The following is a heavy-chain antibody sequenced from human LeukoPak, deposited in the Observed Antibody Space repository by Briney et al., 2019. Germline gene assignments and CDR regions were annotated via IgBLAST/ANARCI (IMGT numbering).Heavy chain of an antibody. D-gene: IGHD3-22*01. Sequence: SVKVSCKASGGTFSSYAISWVRQAPGQGLEWMGGIIPIFGTANYAQKFQGRVTITADESTSTAYMELSSLRSEDTAVYYCARGLYYYDSSGYYYSGGNYWGQGTLVTVSS. V-gene: IGHV1-69*13. CDR1: GGTFSSYA. J-gene: IGHJ4*02. CDR3: ARGLYYYDSSGYYYSGGNY. CDR2: IIPIFGTA.